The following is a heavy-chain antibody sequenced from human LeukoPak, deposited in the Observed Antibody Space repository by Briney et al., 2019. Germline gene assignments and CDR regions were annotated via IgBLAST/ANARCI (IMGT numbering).Heavy chain of an antibody. CDR3: ARDYLGGLDS. V-gene: IGHV3-30-3*01. D-gene: IGHD4-23*01. Sequence: GGSLRLSCAASGLTFSSFAMHWVRQAPGKGLEWVALISYDGSNKYYADSVKGRFTIARDNSKDMVYVQTNSLRAEDTAVYYCARDYLGGLDSWGQGTLVTVSS. CDR1: GLTFSSFA. CDR2: ISYDGSNK. J-gene: IGHJ5*01.